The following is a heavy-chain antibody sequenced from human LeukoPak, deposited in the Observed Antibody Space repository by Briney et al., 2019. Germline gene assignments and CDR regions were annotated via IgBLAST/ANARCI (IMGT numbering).Heavy chain of an antibody. V-gene: IGHV3-23*01. J-gene: IGHJ4*02. CDR2: ISGSGGST. D-gene: IGHD3-9*01. CDR1: GFTFSSYA. Sequence: AGGSLRLSCAASGFTFSSYAMSWVRQAPGKGLEWVSAISGSGGSTYYADSVKGRFTISRDNSKNTLYLQMNSLRAEDTAVYYCAKDYDILTGPFDYWGQGTLVTVSS. CDR3: AKDYDILTGPFDY.